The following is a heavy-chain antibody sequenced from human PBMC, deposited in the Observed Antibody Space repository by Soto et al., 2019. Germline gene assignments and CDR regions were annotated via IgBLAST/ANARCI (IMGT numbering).Heavy chain of an antibody. V-gene: IGHV4-34*01. D-gene: IGHD2-2*01. CDR3: ARERVVAVRADVRVWDDHQYYGMDV. J-gene: IGHJ6*02. Sequence: ERLCRTGSIYGGSFSDDYWSWIRQPPGKGLEWIGRISHSGSTNYNPSLKSRATISADTSKNQFSLRLSSVTAADTAVYYCARERVVAVRADVRVWDDHQYYGMDVWGQGTKVTVSS. CDR1: GGSFSDDY. CDR2: ISHSGST.